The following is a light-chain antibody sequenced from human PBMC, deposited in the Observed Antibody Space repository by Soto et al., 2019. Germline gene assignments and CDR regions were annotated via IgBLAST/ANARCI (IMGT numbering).Light chain of an antibody. CDR1: SSDVGGYNY. Sequence: QSVLTQPRSVSGSPGQSVTISCTGTSSDVGGYNYVSWYRQYSGKAPKLMIYDVSKRPSGVPDRFSGSKSGNTASLTISGLQAEDEADYYCCSYADTNTFVFGTGTKVTVL. CDR2: DVS. V-gene: IGLV2-11*01. J-gene: IGLJ1*01. CDR3: CSYADTNTFV.